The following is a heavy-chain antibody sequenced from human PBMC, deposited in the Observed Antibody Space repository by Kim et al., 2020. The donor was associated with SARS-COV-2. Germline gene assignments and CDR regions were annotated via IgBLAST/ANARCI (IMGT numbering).Heavy chain of an antibody. CDR3: ARDHWNDAEGNWFDP. CDR1: GGSFSGYY. Sequence: SETLSLTCAVSGGSFSGYYWSWIRQTPGKGLEFIGEMSHRGSTNYNPSLASRLTISVDTSKNQFSLTLTSVTAADTGVYYCARDHWNDAEGNWFDPWGQG. CDR2: MSHRGST. V-gene: IGHV4-34*01. J-gene: IGHJ5*02. D-gene: IGHD1-1*01.